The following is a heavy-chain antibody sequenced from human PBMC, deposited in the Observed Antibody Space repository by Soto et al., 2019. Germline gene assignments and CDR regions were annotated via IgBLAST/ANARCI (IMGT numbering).Heavy chain of an antibody. D-gene: IGHD3-10*01. V-gene: IGHV3-9*01. CDR2: ISWNSGSI. CDR1: GFTFDDYA. CDR3: AKGVWFGELLGGMDV. Sequence: EVQLVESGGGLVQPGRSLRLSCAASGFTFDDYAMHWVRQAPGKGLEWVSGISWNSGSIGYADSVKGRFTISRDNAKNSLYLQMNSLRAEYTALYYCAKGVWFGELLGGMDVWGQGTTVTVSS. J-gene: IGHJ6*02.